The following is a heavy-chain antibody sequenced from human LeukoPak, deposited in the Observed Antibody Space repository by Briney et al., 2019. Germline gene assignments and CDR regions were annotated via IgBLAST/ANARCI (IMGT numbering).Heavy chain of an antibody. Sequence: ASVKVSCKASGYTFTSYGISWVRQAPGQGLEWMGWISAYNGNTNYAQKLQGRVTMTTDTSTSTAYMELRSLRSDDTSVYYCARDLGDIVVVPAGTYYYYYMDVWGKGTTVTVSS. V-gene: IGHV1-18*01. D-gene: IGHD2-2*01. CDR3: ARDLGDIVVVPAGTYYYYYMDV. CDR2: ISAYNGNT. CDR1: GYTFTSYG. J-gene: IGHJ6*03.